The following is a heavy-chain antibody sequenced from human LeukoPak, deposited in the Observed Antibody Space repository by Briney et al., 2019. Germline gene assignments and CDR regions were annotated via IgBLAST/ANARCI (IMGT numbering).Heavy chain of an antibody. J-gene: IGHJ5*02. CDR1: GDSVSSSNYY. Sequence: SETLSLTCTVSGDSVSSSNYYWAWIRQPPGKGLEWIGNIYYSGSTYYNPSLKSRLTISVDTSKNQFSLKLTSVTAAETAVYYCARLNRPGWFDPWGQGTLVTVSS. V-gene: IGHV4-39*01. CDR2: IYYSGST. D-gene: IGHD1-14*01. CDR3: ARLNRPGWFDP.